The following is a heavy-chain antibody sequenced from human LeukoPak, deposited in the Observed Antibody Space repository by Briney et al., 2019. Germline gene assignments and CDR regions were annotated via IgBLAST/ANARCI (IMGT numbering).Heavy chain of an antibody. CDR3: ARSGGSGWVYYYYNYMDV. J-gene: IGHJ6*03. D-gene: IGHD6-19*01. CDR1: VFNFSNYA. V-gene: IGHV3-30*04. CDR2: ISYDGSEK. Sequence: PGESLKISCVASVFNFSNYAMHWVRQAPGKGLEWVAVISYDGSEKYYAESVKGRFTISRDNSKNTLSLQMSSLKAEDTAVFYCARSGGSGWVYYYYNYMDVWGKGTTVTVSS.